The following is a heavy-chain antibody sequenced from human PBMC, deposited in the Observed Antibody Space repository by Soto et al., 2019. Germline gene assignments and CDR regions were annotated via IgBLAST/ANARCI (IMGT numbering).Heavy chain of an antibody. CDR1: GGSFSGYY. CDR3: ARGLGSRSYCYYYMDV. J-gene: IGHJ6*03. Sequence: QVQLQQWGAGLLKPSETLSLTCAVYGGSFSGYYWSWIRQPPGKGLEWIGEINHSGSTNYNPSLKCRVSISVDPSKNQFSLKLSSVTAADTAVYYCARGLGSRSYCYYYMDVWGRGTTVTVSS. V-gene: IGHV4-34*01. D-gene: IGHD2-15*01. CDR2: INHSGST.